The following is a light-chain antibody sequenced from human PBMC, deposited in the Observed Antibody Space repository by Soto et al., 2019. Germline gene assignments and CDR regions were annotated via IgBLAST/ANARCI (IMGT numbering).Light chain of an antibody. CDR3: GTWDSSLIAHV. Sequence: QSVLAQPPSVSAAPGQKVTISCSGSSSNIGSNYVSWYQQVPGTAPKLLIYENDKRPSGIPDRFSGSKSGTSATLGVTGLQIGDEADYYCGTWDSSLIAHVFATGTKVTVL. CDR1: SSNIGSNY. J-gene: IGLJ1*01. CDR2: END. V-gene: IGLV1-51*01.